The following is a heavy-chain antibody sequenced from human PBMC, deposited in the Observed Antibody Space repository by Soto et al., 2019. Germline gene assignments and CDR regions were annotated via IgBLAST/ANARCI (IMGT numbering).Heavy chain of an antibody. V-gene: IGHV1-8*01. CDR3: ARGPPLYDILTGYYEPAFDY. Sequence: ASVKVSCKASGYTFTSYDINWVRQATGQGLEWMGWMNPNSGNTGYAQKFQGRVTMTRNTSISTAYMELSSLRSEDTAVYYFARGPPLYDILTGYYEPAFDYWGQGTLVTVSS. CDR1: GYTFTSYD. J-gene: IGHJ4*02. CDR2: MNPNSGNT. D-gene: IGHD3-9*01.